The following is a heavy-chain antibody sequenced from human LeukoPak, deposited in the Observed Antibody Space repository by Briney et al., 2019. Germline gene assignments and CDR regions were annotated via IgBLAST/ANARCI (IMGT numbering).Heavy chain of an antibody. CDR3: ARSVEGHFDF. J-gene: IGHJ4*02. D-gene: IGHD1-1*01. CDR2: ISYDGSST. V-gene: IGHV3-30-3*01. CDR1: GFTFSTYS. Sequence: GGSLRLSCAVSGFTFSTYSLHWVRQAPGKGLEWVAVISYDGSSTYYADSVKGRFTISRDNSKNTLFLQMSSLRTDDTAVYYCARSVEGHFDFWGQGTLVTVSS.